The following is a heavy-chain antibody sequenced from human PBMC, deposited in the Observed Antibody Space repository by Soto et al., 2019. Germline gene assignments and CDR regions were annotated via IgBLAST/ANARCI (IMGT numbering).Heavy chain of an antibody. CDR3: ARGLQLWLDPYYYYYYMDV. J-gene: IGHJ6*03. Sequence: GGSLRLSCAASGFTFSSYWMHWVRQAPGKGLVWVSRINSDGSSTSYADSVKGRFTISRDNAKNTLYLQMNGLRAEDTAVYYCARGLQLWLDPYYYYYYMDVWGKGTTVTVS. D-gene: IGHD5-18*01. V-gene: IGHV3-74*01. CDR2: INSDGSST. CDR1: GFTFSSYW.